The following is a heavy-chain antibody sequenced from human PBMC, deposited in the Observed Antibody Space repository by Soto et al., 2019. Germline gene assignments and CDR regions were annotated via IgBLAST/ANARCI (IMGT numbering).Heavy chain of an antibody. CDR3: AQRGSDYYYGMDV. CDR1: GFTFSSYA. V-gene: IGHV3-23*01. CDR2: ISGSGGST. J-gene: IGHJ6*02. D-gene: IGHD6-25*01. Sequence: HPGGSLRLSCAASGFTFSSYAMSWVRQAPGKGLEWVSAISGSGGSTYYADSVKGRFTISRDNSKNTLYLQMNSLRAEDTAVYYCAQRGSDYYYGMDVWGQGTTVTVSS.